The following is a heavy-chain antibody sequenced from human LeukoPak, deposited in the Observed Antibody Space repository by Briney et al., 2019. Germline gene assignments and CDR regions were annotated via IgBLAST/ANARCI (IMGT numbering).Heavy chain of an antibody. CDR2: IIPIFGTA. CDR1: GGTFSRYA. V-gene: IGHV1-69*05. CDR3: AREYCSGGSCYPNWFDP. J-gene: IGHJ5*02. Sequence: SVKVSCKASGGTFSRYAISWVRQAPGQGLEWMGRIIPIFGTANYAQKFQGRVTITTDESTSTAYMELSSLRSEDTAVYYCAREYCSGGSCYPNWFDPWGQGTLVTVSS. D-gene: IGHD2-15*01.